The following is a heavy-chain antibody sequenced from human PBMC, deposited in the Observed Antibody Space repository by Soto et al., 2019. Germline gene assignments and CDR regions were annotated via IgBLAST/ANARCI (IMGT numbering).Heavy chain of an antibody. V-gene: IGHV3-33*01. Sequence: QEQLVESGGGVVQPGRSLRLSCAASGFTFTNYAMHWVRQAPGKEPEWVAIIWSDGSNKYYADSVKGRFTISRDNSKNTLYLQMNSLRAEDTAVYYCVREKFGDDFDFWGQGTLVTVSS. CDR1: GFTFTNYA. CDR3: VREKFGDDFDF. CDR2: IWSDGSNK. J-gene: IGHJ4*02. D-gene: IGHD2-21*02.